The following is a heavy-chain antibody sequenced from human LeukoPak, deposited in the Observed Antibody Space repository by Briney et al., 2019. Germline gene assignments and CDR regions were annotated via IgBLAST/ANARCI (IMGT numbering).Heavy chain of an antibody. D-gene: IGHD3-10*01. J-gene: IGHJ6*02. V-gene: IGHV3-23*01. CDR3: AKDQSAITMVRGVIHYGMDV. CDR1: GFTFSSYA. Sequence: PGGSLRLSCAASGFTFSSYAMSWVRQAPGKGLEWVSAISGSGGSTYYADSVKGRFTISRDNSKNSLYLQMNSLRAEDTAVYYCAKDQSAITMVRGVIHYGMDVWGQGNTVTVSS. CDR2: ISGSGGST.